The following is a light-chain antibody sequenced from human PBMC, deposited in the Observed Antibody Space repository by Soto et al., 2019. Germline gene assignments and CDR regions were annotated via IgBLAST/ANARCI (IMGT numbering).Light chain of an antibody. J-gene: IGKJ4*01. V-gene: IGKV3-15*01. CDR1: QSVSSN. Sequence: EIVMTQSPATLSVSPGERATLSCRASQSVSSNLAWYQQKPGQAPRLLIYGASRRATGVPARFSGSGSGTEFTLTISSLQSEDFAVYYCQQYNDWPPLTFGGGTKVEI. CDR2: GAS. CDR3: QQYNDWPPLT.